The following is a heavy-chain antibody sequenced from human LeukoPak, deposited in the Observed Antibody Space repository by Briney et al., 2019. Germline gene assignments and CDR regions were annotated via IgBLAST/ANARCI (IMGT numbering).Heavy chain of an antibody. J-gene: IGHJ4*02. Sequence: GGPLRLSCAASGFTFSSYSMNWVRQAPGKGLEWVSSISSSSSYIYYADSVKGRFTISRDNAKNSLYLQMNSLRAEDTAVYYCTREGVDYDSSGHDYWGQGTLVTVSS. CDR1: GFTFSSYS. V-gene: IGHV3-21*01. CDR2: ISSSSSYI. D-gene: IGHD3-22*01. CDR3: TREGVDYDSSGHDY.